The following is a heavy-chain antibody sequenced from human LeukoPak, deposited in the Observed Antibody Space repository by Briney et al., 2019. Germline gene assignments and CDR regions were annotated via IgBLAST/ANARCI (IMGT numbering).Heavy chain of an antibody. CDR2: IYYSGST. D-gene: IGHD4-23*01. V-gene: IGHV4-59*12. Sequence: SETLSLTCTVSGGSISSYYWSWIRQPPGKGLEWIGYIYYSGSTNYSPSLKSRVAMSVDTSKNQFSLKLSSVTAADTAVYYCARDYGGSWGDYYGMDVWGQGTTVTVSS. J-gene: IGHJ6*02. CDR1: GGSISSYY. CDR3: ARDYGGSWGDYYGMDV.